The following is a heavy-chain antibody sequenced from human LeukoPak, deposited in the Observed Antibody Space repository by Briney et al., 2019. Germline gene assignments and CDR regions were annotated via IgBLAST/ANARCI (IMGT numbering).Heavy chain of an antibody. CDR3: ARGRSKNYSLTWGSNY. Sequence: ASVKVSCKASGYTFTTYEISWARQAPGQGLEWLGWISAYNGKTNYAQNFQGRVTMTTDTSTSTAYMELRSLRSDDTAVYYCARGRSKNYSLTWGSNYWGQGTLVTVPS. J-gene: IGHJ4*02. CDR2: ISAYNGKT. CDR1: GYTFTTYE. D-gene: IGHD2-15*01. V-gene: IGHV1-18*01.